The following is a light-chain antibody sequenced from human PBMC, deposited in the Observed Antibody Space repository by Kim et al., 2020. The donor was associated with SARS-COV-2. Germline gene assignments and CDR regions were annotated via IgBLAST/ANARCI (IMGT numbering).Light chain of an antibody. CDR3: QQYGDTLSLT. J-gene: IGKJ4*01. Sequence: PGDGATLSCRASQRLSSRYLAWYQQRPGQAPRLLMSGASNRATGIPDRFSGSGSGTDFTLTISSLEPEDFAVYYCQQYGDTLSLTFGGGTKVDIK. CDR2: GAS. CDR1: QRLSSRY. V-gene: IGKV3-20*01.